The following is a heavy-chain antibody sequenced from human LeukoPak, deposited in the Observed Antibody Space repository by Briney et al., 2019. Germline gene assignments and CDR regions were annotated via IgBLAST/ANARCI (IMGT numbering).Heavy chain of an antibody. CDR3: ARGGRELLNY. D-gene: IGHD1-26*01. J-gene: IGHJ4*02. Sequence: SETLSLTCTVSGGSISSGGYYWSWIRQPAGKGLEWIGRIYTSGSTNYNPSLKSRVTISVDTSKNQFSLKLSSVTAADTAVYYCARGGRELLNYWGQGTLVTVSS. CDR1: GGSISSGGYY. CDR2: IYTSGST. V-gene: IGHV4-61*02.